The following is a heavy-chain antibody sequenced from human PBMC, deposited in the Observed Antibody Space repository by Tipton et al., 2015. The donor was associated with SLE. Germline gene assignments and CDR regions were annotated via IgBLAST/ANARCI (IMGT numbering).Heavy chain of an antibody. J-gene: IGHJ4*02. CDR3: ARRRYSGYEGHFDY. V-gene: IGHV4-34*01. CDR1: SGSFRVYY. D-gene: IGHD5-12*01. Sequence: TLSLTCGVYSGSFRVYYWSWVRQSPGKGPAWIGEISHGGRTSYNPSLRSRVTISIDTSKNQFSLELNSMTAADSAVYYCARRRYSGYEGHFDYWGQGTLVTVSS. CDR2: ISHGGRT.